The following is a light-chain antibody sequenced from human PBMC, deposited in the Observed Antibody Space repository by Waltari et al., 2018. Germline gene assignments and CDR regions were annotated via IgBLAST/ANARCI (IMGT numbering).Light chain of an antibody. J-gene: IGLJ2*01. CDR2: KDS. V-gene: IGLV3-25*03. CDR3: QSSDSIGNYQVV. Sequence: SFELTQPPSVSVSPGQTARITCSGDALPRQFAYWYQQRSGQAPVLVIKKDSERPSGIPERFSGSSSGTTATLTISGVQPEDEADYYCQSSDSIGNYQVVFGEGTKLTVL. CDR1: ALPRQF.